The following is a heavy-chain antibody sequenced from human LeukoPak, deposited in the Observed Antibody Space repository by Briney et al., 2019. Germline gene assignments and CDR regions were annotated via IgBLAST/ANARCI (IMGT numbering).Heavy chain of an antibody. CDR1: GGTFSSYA. Sequence: ASVKVSCKASGGTFSSYAISWVRQAPGQGLEWMGGIIPIFGTANYAQKFQGRVTITADKSTTTAYMELSSLRSDDTAVYYCARDRWPVTTIHYYYSMDVWGKGTTVTVSS. J-gene: IGHJ6*03. V-gene: IGHV1-69*06. CDR2: IIPIFGTA. D-gene: IGHD4-17*01. CDR3: ARDRWPVTTIHYYYSMDV.